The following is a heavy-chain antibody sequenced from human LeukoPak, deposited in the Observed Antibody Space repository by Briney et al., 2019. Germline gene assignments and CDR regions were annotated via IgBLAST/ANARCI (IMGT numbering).Heavy chain of an antibody. D-gene: IGHD2-15*01. CDR1: GYTFSTYY. J-gene: IGHJ4*02. V-gene: IGHV1-46*01. Sequence: GASEKVSCKASGYTFSTYYMHWVRQATGQGLEWMGVIDPSGGSTNYARKFQGRVTMTSDTSTSTVYMELSSLRSEDTAVYYCARGFCSGGSCYSYDYWGQGTLVTVSS. CDR2: IDPSGGST. CDR3: ARGFCSGGSCYSYDY.